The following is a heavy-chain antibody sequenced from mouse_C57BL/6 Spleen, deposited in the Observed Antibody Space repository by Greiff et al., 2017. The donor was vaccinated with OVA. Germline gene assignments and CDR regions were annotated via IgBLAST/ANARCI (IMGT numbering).Heavy chain of an antibody. CDR3: ARGQSWFAY. V-gene: IGHV5-16*01. CDR2: INYDGSST. J-gene: IGHJ3*01. Sequence: EVKLEESEGGLVQPGSSMKLSCTASGFTFSDYYMAWVRQVPEKGLEWVANINYDGSSTYYLDSLKSRFIISRDNAKNILYLQMSSLKSEDTATYYCARGQSWFAYWGQGTLVTVSA. CDR1: GFTFSDYY.